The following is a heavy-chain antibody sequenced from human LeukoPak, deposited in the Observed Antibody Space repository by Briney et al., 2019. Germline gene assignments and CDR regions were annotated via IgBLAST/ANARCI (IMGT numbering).Heavy chain of an antibody. Sequence: GGSLRLSCAAPGFTFSGYSMNWVRQAPGKGLEWVSCISTSSSYIYYADSVKGRFTTSRDNAKNSLYLQMNSLRAEDTAVYYCARDLRSSGYYAFDYWGQGTLVTVSS. D-gene: IGHD3-22*01. CDR1: GFTFSGYS. CDR2: ISTSSSYI. J-gene: IGHJ4*02. CDR3: ARDLRSSGYYAFDY. V-gene: IGHV3-21*01.